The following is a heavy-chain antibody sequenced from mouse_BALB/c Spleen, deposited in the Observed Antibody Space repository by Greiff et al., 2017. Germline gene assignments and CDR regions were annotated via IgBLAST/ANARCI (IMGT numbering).Heavy chain of an antibody. CDR1: GFTFSSYY. V-gene: IGHV5-6-2*01. CDR3: ARRGITTYYFDY. CDR2: INSNGGST. J-gene: IGHJ2*01. D-gene: IGHD2-4*01. Sequence: EVQRVESGGGLVKLGGSLKLSCAASGFTFSSYYMSWVRQTPEKRLELVAAINSNGGSTYYPDTVKGRFTISRDNAKNTLYLQMSSLKSEDTALYYCARRGITTYYFDYWGQGTTLTVSS.